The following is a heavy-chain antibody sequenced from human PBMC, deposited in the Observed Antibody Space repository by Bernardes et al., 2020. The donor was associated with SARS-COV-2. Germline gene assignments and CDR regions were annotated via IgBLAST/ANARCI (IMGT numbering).Heavy chain of an antibody. CDR1: SGCFSGYY. D-gene: IGHD2-15*01. CDR3: ARGSAAVVSHFMLLFANWYFDL. V-gene: IGHV4-34*01. CDR2: INDSGST. Sequence: SEPLSLTCAVYSGCFSGYYWSWIRKTPGKGLEWIGEINDSGSTKYNPALKSRVTISVDPSKNQFSLKLNSVTAADTAVYYCARGSAAVVSHFMLLFANWYFDLWGRGTLVTVSS. J-gene: IGHJ2*01.